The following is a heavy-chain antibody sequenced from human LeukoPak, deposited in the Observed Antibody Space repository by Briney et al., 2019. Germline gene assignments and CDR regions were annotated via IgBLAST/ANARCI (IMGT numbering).Heavy chain of an antibody. CDR2: ISRGGSTT. D-gene: IGHD2-15*01. CDR1: GFTFSDSY. J-gene: IGHJ4*02. V-gene: IGHV3-11*04. CDR3: ARDLLDY. Sequence: GGSLRLSCAASGFTFSDSYMSWIRQAPGKGLEWVSYISRGGSTTYYADAVKGRFTISRDNAKNSLYLQMNSLRAEDTAVYYCARDLLDYWGQGTLVTVSS.